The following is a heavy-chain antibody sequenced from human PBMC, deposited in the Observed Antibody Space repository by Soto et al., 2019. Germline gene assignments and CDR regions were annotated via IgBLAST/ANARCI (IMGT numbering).Heavy chain of an antibody. J-gene: IGHJ4*02. D-gene: IGHD4-4*01. V-gene: IGHV1-69*12. CDR3: AWRLRMTTERGGTDS. Sequence: QVQLVQSGAEVKKPGSSVKVSCKASGGTFSSYAISWVRQAPGQGLEWMGGIIPIFGTANYAQKFQGRVTITADESTSTAYMERSSLRAKDTAVYYCAWRLRMTTERGGTDSWGQGTLVTVSS. CDR1: GGTFSSYA. CDR2: IIPIFGTA.